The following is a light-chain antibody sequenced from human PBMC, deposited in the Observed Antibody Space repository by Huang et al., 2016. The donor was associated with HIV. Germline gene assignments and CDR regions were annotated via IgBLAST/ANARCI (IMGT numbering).Light chain of an antibody. CDR2: AAS. V-gene: IGKV1-NL1*01. J-gene: IGKJ2*01. CDR3: QQYHSTPYT. Sequence: DIQMTQSPSSLSASVRNRVTITCWASQAIAKSLAWYQKKPGKAPKLLLYAASRLEIGVPSRFSGSGSGTDYTLTISSLQPEDFATYYCQQYHSTPYTFGQGTKLEIK. CDR1: QAIAKS.